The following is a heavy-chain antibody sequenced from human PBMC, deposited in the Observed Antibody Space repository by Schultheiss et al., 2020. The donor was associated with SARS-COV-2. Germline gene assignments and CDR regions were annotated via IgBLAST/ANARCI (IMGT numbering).Heavy chain of an antibody. CDR3: ARDGTTEKAIVVVAATPDY. V-gene: IGHV4-59*12. CDR2: IYYSGST. J-gene: IGHJ4*02. D-gene: IGHD2-15*01. Sequence: SQTLSLTCAVYGGSFSGYYWSWIRQPPGKGLEWIGYIYYSGSTNYNPSLKSRVTMSVDTSKNQFSLKLSSVTAADTAVYYCARDGTTEKAIVVVAATPDYWGQGTLVTVSS. CDR1: GGSFSGYY.